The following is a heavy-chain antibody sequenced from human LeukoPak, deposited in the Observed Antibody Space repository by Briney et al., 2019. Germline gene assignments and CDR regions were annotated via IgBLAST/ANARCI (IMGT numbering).Heavy chain of an antibody. D-gene: IGHD3-16*01. CDR3: ARGGTIRSASY. CDR1: GGSISSSPYY. Sequence: SETLSLTCTVSGGSISSSPYYWGWIRQPPGKGLEWIGTIFYSGSTYYNPSLKSRVTISVDTSKNQFSLKLSSVTAADTAVYYCARGGTIRSASYWGQGTLVTVSS. CDR2: IFYSGST. V-gene: IGHV4-39*07. J-gene: IGHJ4*02.